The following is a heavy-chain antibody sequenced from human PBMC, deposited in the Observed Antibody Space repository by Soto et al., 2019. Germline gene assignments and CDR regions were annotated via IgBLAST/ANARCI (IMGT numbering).Heavy chain of an antibody. J-gene: IGHJ4*02. D-gene: IGHD3-16*01. CDR3: AGRLATAASLAS. CDR2: ICSGGTT. CDR1: GLIVSSNC. V-gene: IGHV3-53*01. Sequence: EVLLVESGGGLIQPGGSLRLSCAASGLIVSSNCLTWVRQAPGKGLECVSIICSGGTTYYADSVRVRFTISSDNPKNTQYPHMNRLRAEGTAVYYCAGRLATAASLASWGQGTLVTVSS.